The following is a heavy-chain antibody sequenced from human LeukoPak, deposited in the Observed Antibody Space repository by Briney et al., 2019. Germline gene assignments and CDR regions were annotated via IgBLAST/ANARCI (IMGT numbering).Heavy chain of an antibody. CDR2: INLDGSQK. V-gene: IGHV3-7*01. CDR3: ARLGDAFDI. Sequence: PGGSLRLSCAASGFTVFNYWMSWVRQAPGKGLEWVANINLDGSQKYYVDSLKGRFTISRDNAKNSLYLQMNSLRAEDTAVYYCARLGDAFDIWGQGTMVTVSS. CDR1: GFTVFNYW. J-gene: IGHJ3*02.